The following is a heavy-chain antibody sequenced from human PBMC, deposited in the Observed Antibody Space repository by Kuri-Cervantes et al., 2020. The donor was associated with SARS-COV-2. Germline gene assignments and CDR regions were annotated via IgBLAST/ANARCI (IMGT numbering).Heavy chain of an antibody. CDR1: GFTFGDYA. V-gene: IGHV3-49*04. CDR2: IRSKAYGGTT. CDR3: TRGMTVDSYFDY. D-gene: IGHD2-15*01. J-gene: IGHJ4*02. Sequence: GESLKISCTASGFTFGDYAMSWVRQAPGKGLEWVGFIRSKAYGGTTEYAASVKGRFTISRDDSKTIAYLQMHSLKTEDTAVYYCTRGMTVDSYFDYWGQGTPVTVSS.